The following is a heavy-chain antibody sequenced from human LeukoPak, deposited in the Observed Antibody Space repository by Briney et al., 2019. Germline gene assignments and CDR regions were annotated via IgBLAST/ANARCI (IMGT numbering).Heavy chain of an antibody. Sequence: ASVKVSCKXSGYTFTSYGISWVRQAPGQGLEWMGWISAYNGNTNYAQKLQGRVTMTTDTSTSTAYMELGSLRSDDTAVYYCARVLEYYYDSSGYPDYWGQGTLVTVSS. CDR1: GYTFTSYG. J-gene: IGHJ4*02. CDR2: ISAYNGNT. CDR3: ARVLEYYYDSSGYPDY. D-gene: IGHD3-22*01. V-gene: IGHV1-18*01.